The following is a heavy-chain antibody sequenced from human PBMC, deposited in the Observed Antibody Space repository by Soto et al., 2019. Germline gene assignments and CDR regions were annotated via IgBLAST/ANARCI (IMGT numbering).Heavy chain of an antibody. CDR2: IYYSGST. Sequence: SETLSLTCTVSGGSISSGDYYWSWIRQPPGKGLEWIGYIYYSGSTYYNPSLKSRVTISVDTSKNQFSLKLSSVTAADTAVYYCARDLGYCSSTSCYTERWFDPWGQGTPVTVSS. J-gene: IGHJ5*02. V-gene: IGHV4-30-4*01. CDR3: ARDLGYCSSTSCYTERWFDP. D-gene: IGHD2-2*02. CDR1: GGSISSGDYY.